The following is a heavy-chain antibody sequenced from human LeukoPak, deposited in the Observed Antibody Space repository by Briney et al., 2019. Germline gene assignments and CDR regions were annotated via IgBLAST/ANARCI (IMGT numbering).Heavy chain of an antibody. CDR3: ARLTYDILTGQLSYFDY. CDR1: GGSISSSNYY. Sequence: SETLSLTCTVSGGSISSSNYYWGWIRQPPGKGLEWIGSIYYSGSTYYNPSLKSRVTISVDTSKNQFSLKLSSVTAADTAVYSCARLTYDILTGQLSYFDYWGQGTLVTVSS. D-gene: IGHD3-9*01. CDR2: IYYSGST. V-gene: IGHV4-39*01. J-gene: IGHJ4*02.